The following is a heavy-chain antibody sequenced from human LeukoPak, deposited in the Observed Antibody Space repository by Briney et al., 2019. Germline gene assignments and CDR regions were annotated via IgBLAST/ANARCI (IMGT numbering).Heavy chain of an antibody. J-gene: IGHJ4*02. Sequence: ASVKVSCKASGYTFTSYDINWVRQATGQGLEWMGWMNPNSGNTGYAQKFQGRVTITADKSTSTAYMELSSPRSEDTAVYYCARDYGYDILTGYGYWGQGTLVTVSS. CDR2: MNPNSGNT. V-gene: IGHV1-8*01. D-gene: IGHD3-9*01. CDR3: ARDYGYDILTGYGY. CDR1: GYTFTSYD.